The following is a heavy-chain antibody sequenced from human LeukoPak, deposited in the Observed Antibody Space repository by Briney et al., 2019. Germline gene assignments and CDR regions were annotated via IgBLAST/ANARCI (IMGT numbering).Heavy chain of an antibody. J-gene: IGHJ4*02. Sequence: GGSLRLSCAASGFTFSSYEMNWVRQAPGKGLEWVSYISSSGSTIYYADSVKGRFTISRDNAKNSLYLQMNSLRAEDTAVYYCARDIGRVGAHLVGYWGQGTLVTVSS. CDR2: ISSSGSTI. D-gene: IGHD1-26*01. V-gene: IGHV3-48*03. CDR3: ARDIGRVGAHLVGY. CDR1: GFTFSSYE.